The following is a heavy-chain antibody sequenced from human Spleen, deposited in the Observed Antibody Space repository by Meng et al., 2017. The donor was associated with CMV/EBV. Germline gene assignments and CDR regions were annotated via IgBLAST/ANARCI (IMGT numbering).Heavy chain of an antibody. D-gene: IGHD3-9*01. CDR1: GGSFSGYY. CDR3: ARGKRGTIPILTNYYYYYYGMDV. CDR2: INHSGST. J-gene: IGHJ6*02. V-gene: IGHV4-34*01. Sequence: SETLSLTCAVYGGSFSGYYWSWIRQPPGKGLEWIGEINHSGSTNYNPSLKSRVTISVDTSKNQFSLKLSSVTAADTAVYYCARGKRGTIPILTNYYYYYYGMDVWGQGTTVTVSS.